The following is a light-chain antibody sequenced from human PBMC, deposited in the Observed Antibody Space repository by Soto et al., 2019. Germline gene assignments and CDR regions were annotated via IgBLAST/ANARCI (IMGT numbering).Light chain of an antibody. CDR3: SSHGGSNLLYV. V-gene: IGLV2-14*01. Sequence: TQADKVSGSSGRSITTSSNRTRSDVGAYNFVSWYQQHPGKAPKLIIHEVSNRPSGVSNRFSGSKSGNTASLTISGLQAEDEADYYCSSHGGSNLLYVFGSGTKVT. CDR1: RSDVGAYNF. CDR2: EVS. J-gene: IGLJ1*01.